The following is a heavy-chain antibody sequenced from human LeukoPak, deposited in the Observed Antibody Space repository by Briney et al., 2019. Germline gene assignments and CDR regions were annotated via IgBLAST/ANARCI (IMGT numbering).Heavy chain of an antibody. Sequence: SETLSLTCTVSGGSISSSSYYWGWIRQPPGKGLEWIGSIYYSGSTYYNPSLKSRVTISVDTSKDQFSLKLSSVTAADTAVYYCARDTAGFDPWGQGTLVTVSS. J-gene: IGHJ5*02. CDR3: ARDTAGFDP. CDR1: GGSISSSSYY. D-gene: IGHD5-18*01. CDR2: IYYSGST. V-gene: IGHV4-39*07.